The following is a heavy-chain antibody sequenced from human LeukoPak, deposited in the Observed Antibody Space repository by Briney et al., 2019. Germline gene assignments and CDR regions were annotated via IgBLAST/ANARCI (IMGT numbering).Heavy chain of an antibody. Sequence: GGSLRLSCAASGFTFSSYLMHWVRHTPGKGLVWVSRIKGDGSSTSYADSVKGRFTISRDNSKNTLYLQTNSLRAEDTAVYYCARDRLVGYSYGLDYWGQGTLVTVSS. CDR3: ARDRLVGYSYGLDY. CDR2: IKGDGSST. D-gene: IGHD5-18*01. V-gene: IGHV3-74*01. CDR1: GFTFSSYL. J-gene: IGHJ4*02.